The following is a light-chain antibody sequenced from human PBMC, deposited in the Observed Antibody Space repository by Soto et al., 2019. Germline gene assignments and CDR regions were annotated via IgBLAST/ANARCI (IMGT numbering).Light chain of an antibody. Sequence: DIQMTQSPSTLSASVGDRVTITCRASQSISSWLAWYQQKPGKAPKLLIYKASSLEGGVPSRFSGSGSGTDFTLTISSLQPDDFATYYCQQYHSYSRTFGGGTKVEIK. CDR2: KAS. CDR3: QQYHSYSRT. V-gene: IGKV1-5*03. CDR1: QSISSW. J-gene: IGKJ4*01.